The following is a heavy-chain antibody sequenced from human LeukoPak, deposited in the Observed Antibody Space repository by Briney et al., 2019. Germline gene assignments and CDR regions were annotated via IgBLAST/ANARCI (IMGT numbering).Heavy chain of an antibody. CDR2: ISGSGGST. D-gene: IGHD6-13*01. CDR3: AKDRDPSRYYYYGMDV. CDR1: GFTFSSYA. J-gene: IGHJ6*02. V-gene: IGHV3-23*01. Sequence: GGSLRLSCAASGFTFSSYAMSWVRQAPGKGLEWVSAISGSGGSTYYADSVKGRFTISRDNSKNTLYLQMNSLRAEDTAIYYCAKDRDPSRYYYYGMDVWGQGTTVTVS.